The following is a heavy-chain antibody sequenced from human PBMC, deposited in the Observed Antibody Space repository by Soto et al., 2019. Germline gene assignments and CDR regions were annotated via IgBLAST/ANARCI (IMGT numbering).Heavy chain of an antibody. CDR2: INHSGST. J-gene: IGHJ6*02. Sequence: QVQLQQWGAGLLKPSETLSLTCAVYGGSFSGYYWSWIRQPPGKGLEWIGEINHSGSTNYNPSLKSRVTISVDTSKNQFAMKLSSVTAADTAGYYCARRVLLWFGVWNGMDVWGQGTTVTVSS. CDR1: GGSFSGYY. D-gene: IGHD3-10*01. CDR3: ARRVLLWFGVWNGMDV. V-gene: IGHV4-34*01.